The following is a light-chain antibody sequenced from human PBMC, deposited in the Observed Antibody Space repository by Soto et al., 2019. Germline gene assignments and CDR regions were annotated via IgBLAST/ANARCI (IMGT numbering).Light chain of an antibody. V-gene: IGLV2-23*02. CDR2: EVS. Sequence: QSALTQPASVSGSPGQSLTISCTGTSSDVGRYNLVAWYQQHQGKAPKRMIYEVSKRPSGVSNRVSGSKSGNTASLTISGVQAEDEADYYCCSYAGSSTWVFGGGTKLTVL. J-gene: IGLJ3*02. CDR3: CSYAGSSTWV. CDR1: SSDVGRYNL.